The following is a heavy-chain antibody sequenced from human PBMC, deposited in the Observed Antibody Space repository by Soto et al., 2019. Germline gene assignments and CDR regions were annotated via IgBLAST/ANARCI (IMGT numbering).Heavy chain of an antibody. CDR3: ARNMN. Sequence: EVQLVESGGGLVQPGESLRLSCAGSGFAFSSAWMNWVRQAPGKGLEWVANINPDGSAKDYVDSVRGRFTISRDNAKNSLYPEMNSLRAEDTAVYHCARNMNWGLGTLVTVSS. CDR2: INPDGSAK. J-gene: IGHJ4*02. CDR1: GFAFSSAW. V-gene: IGHV3-7*05.